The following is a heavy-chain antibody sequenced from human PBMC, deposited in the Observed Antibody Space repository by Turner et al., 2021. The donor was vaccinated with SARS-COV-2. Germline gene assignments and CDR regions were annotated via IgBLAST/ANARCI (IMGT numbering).Heavy chain of an antibody. J-gene: IGHJ1*01. V-gene: IGHV4-39*01. Sequence: QLLVQESGPALVKPSETLSLPCTVPAGSITSNSHYWGWVRQPPGKGLEWIGITYYPGGSYYNPSLRGRVTISVDPSQNQFSLILRSVTAADTAVYYCVTSVRRSGYFQRWGQGSLVSVSS. CDR2: TYYPGGS. CDR3: VTSVRRSGYFQR. CDR1: AGSITSNSHY.